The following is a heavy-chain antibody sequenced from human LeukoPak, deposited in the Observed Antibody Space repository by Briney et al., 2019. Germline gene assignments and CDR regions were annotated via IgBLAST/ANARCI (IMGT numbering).Heavy chain of an antibody. CDR3: ARLLGYCSSTSCRNYYYYYYMDV. CDR2: INHSGST. V-gene: IGHV4-34*01. Sequence: PSETLSLTCAVYGGSFSGYYWSWIRQPPGKGLEWIGEINHSGSTNNNPSLKSRVTISVDTSKNQFSLKLSSVTAADTAVYYCARLLGYCSSTSCRNYYYYYYMDVWGKGTTVTVSS. CDR1: GGSFSGYY. D-gene: IGHD2-2*01. J-gene: IGHJ6*03.